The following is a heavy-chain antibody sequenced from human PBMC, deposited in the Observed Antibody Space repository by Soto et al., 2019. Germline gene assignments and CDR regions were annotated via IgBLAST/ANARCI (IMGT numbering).Heavy chain of an antibody. V-gene: IGHV2-5*02. Sequence: QITLKESGPTLVKPTQPLTLTCTFSGFSLNTRGVGVGWIRQPPGKALEWLALIYWDDDEGYSPSLRSRLTITKDTSKNQVVLTITNMDPVDTATYYCAHRPRGYSYHFDYWGQGTLVTVSS. D-gene: IGHD5-18*01. CDR1: GFSLNTRGVG. J-gene: IGHJ4*02. CDR3: AHRPRGYSYHFDY. CDR2: IYWDDDE.